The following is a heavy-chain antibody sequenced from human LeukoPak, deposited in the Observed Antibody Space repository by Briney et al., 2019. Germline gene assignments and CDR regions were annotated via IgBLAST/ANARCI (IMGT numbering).Heavy chain of an antibody. CDR2: IKHDDTEK. CDR1: GFTFSDYW. Sequence: PGESLRLSCTASGFTFSDYWMTWVRQAPGKGLEWVANIKHDDTEKYYVDSVKGRFTISRDNAKDSLHLQMGSLRAEDTAVYYCASLYYYDSRSDAFDIWGQGTMVTVSS. V-gene: IGHV3-7*01. J-gene: IGHJ3*02. CDR3: ASLYYYDSRSDAFDI. D-gene: IGHD3-22*01.